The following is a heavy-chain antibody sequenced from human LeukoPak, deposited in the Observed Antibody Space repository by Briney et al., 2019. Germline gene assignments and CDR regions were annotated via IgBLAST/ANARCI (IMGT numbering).Heavy chain of an antibody. CDR2: ISYDGSNK. V-gene: IGHV3-30*04. J-gene: IGHJ4*02. CDR3: AKDEPWYSSSWYEGFDY. D-gene: IGHD6-13*01. CDR1: GFTFSSYA. Sequence: GGSLRLSCAASGFTFSSYAMHWVRQAPGKGLEWVAVISYDGSNKYYADSVKGRFTISRDNSKNTLYLQMNSLRAEDTAVYYCAKDEPWYSSSWYEGFDYWGQGTLVTVSS.